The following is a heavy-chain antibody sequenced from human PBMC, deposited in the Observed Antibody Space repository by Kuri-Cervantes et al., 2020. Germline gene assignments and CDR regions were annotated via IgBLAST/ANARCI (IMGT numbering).Heavy chain of an antibody. V-gene: IGHV3-48*01. Sequence: GESLKIFCAASGFTFSSYSMNWVRQAPGKGLERVSYISGSGSTIYYAGSVKGRFTISRDNAKNSLYLQMNGLRAEDTAVYYCAIGSMPARRVDYWGQGSLVTVSS. D-gene: IGHD6-6*01. CDR1: GFTFSSYS. CDR2: ISGSGSTI. J-gene: IGHJ4*02. CDR3: AIGSMPARRVDY.